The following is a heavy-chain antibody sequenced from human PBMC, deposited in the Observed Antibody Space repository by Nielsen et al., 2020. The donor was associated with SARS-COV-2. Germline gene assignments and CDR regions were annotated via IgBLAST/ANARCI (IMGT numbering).Heavy chain of an antibody. J-gene: IGHJ2*01. CDR1: GGSISSYY. D-gene: IGHD2-21*02. CDR2: IYTSGST. V-gene: IGHV4-4*07. Sequence: SETLSLTCTVSGGSISSYYWSWIRQPAGKGLEWIGRIYTSGSTNYNPSLKSRVTMSVDTSKNQFSLKLSSVTAADTAVYYCARDDCGGDCYTAGYFDLWGRGTLVTVSS. CDR3: ARDDCGGDCYTAGYFDL.